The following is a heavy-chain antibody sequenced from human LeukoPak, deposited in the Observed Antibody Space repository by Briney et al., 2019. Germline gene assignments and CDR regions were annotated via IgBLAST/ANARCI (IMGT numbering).Heavy chain of an antibody. D-gene: IGHD3-22*01. Sequence: TGGSLRLSCAASGFTFSSYSMNWVRQAPGKGLEWVSSISSSSSYIYYADSVKGRFTISRDNAKNSLYLQMNSLRAEDTAVYYCARARYDSPYAFDIWGQGTMVTVSS. CDR3: ARARYDSPYAFDI. V-gene: IGHV3-21*01. J-gene: IGHJ3*02. CDR1: GFTFSSYS. CDR2: ISSSSSYI.